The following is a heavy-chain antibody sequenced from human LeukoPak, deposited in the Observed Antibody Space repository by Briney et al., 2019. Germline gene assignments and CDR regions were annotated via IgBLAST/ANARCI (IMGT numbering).Heavy chain of an antibody. CDR1: GFTFSRYW. CDR2: ISGAGTST. CDR3: GRQQAAAGYY. D-gene: IGHD6-13*01. V-gene: IGHV3-74*01. Sequence: PGGSLRLFCAPSGFTFSRYWMHCPRQAPGKGLVWVSRISGAGTSTGYADSVKGRITISRDNAKNMLYLQMNSLRDENTAVYYCGRQQAAAGYYWGQGTLVTVSS. J-gene: IGHJ4*02.